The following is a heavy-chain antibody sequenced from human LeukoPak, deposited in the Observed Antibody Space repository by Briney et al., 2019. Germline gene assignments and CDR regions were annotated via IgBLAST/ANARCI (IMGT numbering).Heavy chain of an antibody. J-gene: IGHJ4*02. D-gene: IGHD6-19*01. V-gene: IGHV3-30*18. CDR1: GFTFSSYG. CDR3: AKDTKAMAVAGTSPIDY. Sequence: GGSLRLSCAASGFTFSSYGMHWVRQAPGKGLEWVAVISYDGSNKYYADSVKGRFTISRDNSKNTLYLQMNSLRAEDTAVYYCAKDTKAMAVAGTSPIDYWGQGTLVTVSS. CDR2: ISYDGSNK.